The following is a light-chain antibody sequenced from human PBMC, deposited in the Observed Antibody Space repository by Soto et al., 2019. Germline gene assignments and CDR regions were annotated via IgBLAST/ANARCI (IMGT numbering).Light chain of an antibody. CDR2: EVT. Sequence: QSALTQPPSASGSPGQSVTISCTGTSSDIGRFNFVSWYQQHPGKAPKLLIYEVTKRPSGVPDRFSGSKSGNAASLTVSGLQGEDEADYFCSSCTGSRDPYVFGTGTKVTVL. J-gene: IGLJ1*01. CDR3: SSCTGSRDPYV. V-gene: IGLV2-8*01. CDR1: SSDIGRFNF.